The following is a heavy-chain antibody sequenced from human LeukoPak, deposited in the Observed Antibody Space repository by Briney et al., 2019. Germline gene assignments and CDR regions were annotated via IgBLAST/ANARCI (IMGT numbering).Heavy chain of an antibody. CDR1: GGSISSGDYY. CDR2: IYYSGST. Sequence: SETLSLTCTVSGGSISSGDYYWSWIRQPPGKGLEWIGYIYYSGSTYYNPSLKSRVTISVDMSKNQFSLKLSSVTAADTAVYYCARAPGATDLGGWFDPWGQGTLVTVSS. V-gene: IGHV4-30-4*01. CDR3: ARAPGATDLGGWFDP. D-gene: IGHD1-26*01. J-gene: IGHJ5*02.